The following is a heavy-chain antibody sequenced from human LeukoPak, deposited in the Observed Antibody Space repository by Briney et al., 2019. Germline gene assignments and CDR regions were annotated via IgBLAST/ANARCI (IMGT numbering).Heavy chain of an antibody. Sequence: KTGGSLRLSCAASGFTFSSYSMNWVRQAPGKGLEWVASISSTGTYISHADSVKGRLSISRDNGKNSLYLQMDSLGAGDTAMYYCAREHGWCGGDCNTIDAFDVWGQGTMVTVSS. D-gene: IGHD2-21*01. CDR3: AREHGWCGGDCNTIDAFDV. J-gene: IGHJ3*01. CDR1: GFTFSSYS. V-gene: IGHV3-21*01. CDR2: ISSTGTYI.